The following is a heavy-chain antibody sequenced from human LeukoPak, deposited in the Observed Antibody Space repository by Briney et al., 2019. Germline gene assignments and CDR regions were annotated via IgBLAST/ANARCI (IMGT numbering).Heavy chain of an antibody. V-gene: IGHV4-4*09. J-gene: IGHJ4*02. CDR1: VASISNYY. CDR3: ASPRTSYRYTFDY. Sequence: SETLSLTCAVSVASISNYYWSWIRQAPAKGLEWIGYISPSGSTNYNPSLKSRVSISLDTSNNRFSLNLNFVTAADTAVYFCASPRTSYRYTFDYWGPGALVTVSS. CDR2: ISPSGST. D-gene: IGHD5-18*01.